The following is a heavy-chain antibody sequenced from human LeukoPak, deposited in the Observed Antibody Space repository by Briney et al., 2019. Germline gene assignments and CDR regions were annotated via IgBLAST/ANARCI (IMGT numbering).Heavy chain of an antibody. V-gene: IGHV3-53*01. J-gene: IGHJ1*01. CDR3: ARDSSGYMYFQH. Sequence: GGSLRLSCAASGFTFSSYAMSWVRQAPGKGLEWVSVIYSGGSTYYADSVKGRFTISRDNSKNTLYLQMNSLRAEDTAVYYCARDSSGYMYFQHWGQGTLVTVSS. CDR1: GFTFSSYA. D-gene: IGHD3-22*01. CDR2: IYSGGST.